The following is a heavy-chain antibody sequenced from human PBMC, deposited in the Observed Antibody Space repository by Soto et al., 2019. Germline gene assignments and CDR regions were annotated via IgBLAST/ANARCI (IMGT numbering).Heavy chain of an antibody. V-gene: IGHV3-48*01. Sequence: PGGSLRLSCAVSGFTFSNYNMNWVRQAPGKGLEWVSYISSSGSTIYYADSVKGRFTISRDDAENSLYLQMNSLRGEDTAVYYCARDPYHDYWGQGTLVTVSS. J-gene: IGHJ4*02. CDR3: ARDPYHDY. D-gene: IGHD2-2*01. CDR1: GFTFSNYN. CDR2: ISSSGSTI.